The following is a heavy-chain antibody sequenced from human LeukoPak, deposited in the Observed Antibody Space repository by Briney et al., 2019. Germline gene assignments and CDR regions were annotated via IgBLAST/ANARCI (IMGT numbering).Heavy chain of an antibody. CDR1: GGTFSSYA. CDR3: ARVAGYYDSSGYPKFDP. J-gene: IGHJ5*02. Sequence: ASVKVSCKASGGTFSSYAISWVRQAPGQGLEWMGGIIPIFGTANYAQKFQGRVTITADKSTSTAYMELSSLRSEDTAVYYCARVAGYYDSSGYPKFDPWGQGTLVTVS. D-gene: IGHD3-22*01. CDR2: IIPIFGTA. V-gene: IGHV1-69*06.